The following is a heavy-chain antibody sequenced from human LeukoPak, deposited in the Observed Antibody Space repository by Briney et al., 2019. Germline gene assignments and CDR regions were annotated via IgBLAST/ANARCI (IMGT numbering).Heavy chain of an antibody. CDR3: ARKGDIADAGLPYYYYYYGMDV. V-gene: IGHV3-30*04. CDR1: GFTFSSYA. CDR2: ISYDGSNK. D-gene: IGHD6-13*01. J-gene: IGHJ6*02. Sequence: GRSLRLSCAASGFTFSSYAMPGVRQAPGKGLEWVAVISYDGSNKYYADSVKGRFTISRDNSKNTLYLQMNSLRAEDTAVYYWARKGDIADAGLPYYYYYYGMDVWGQGTTVTVSS.